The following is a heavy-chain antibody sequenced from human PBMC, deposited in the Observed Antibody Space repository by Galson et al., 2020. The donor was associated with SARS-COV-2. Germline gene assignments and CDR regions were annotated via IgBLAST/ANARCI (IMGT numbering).Heavy chain of an antibody. CDR1: GFTFSSYA. CDR2: IYSGGST. J-gene: IGHJ4*02. Sequence: GGSLRLSCAASGFTFSSYAMSWVRQAPGKGLEWVSVIYSGGSTYYADSVKGRFTISRDNSKNTLYLQMNSLRAEDTAVYYCVAGILTGYYFDYWGQGTLVTVSS. D-gene: IGHD3-9*01. CDR3: VAGILTGYYFDY. V-gene: IGHV3-23*03.